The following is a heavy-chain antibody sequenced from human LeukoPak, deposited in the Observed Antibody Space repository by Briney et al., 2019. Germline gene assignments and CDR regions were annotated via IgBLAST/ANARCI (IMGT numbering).Heavy chain of an antibody. J-gene: IGHJ4*02. Sequence: PGGSLRLSCVASGFTFSSYSMNWVRQAPGKGLEWVSCIRSDSSYMYYADSVKGRFTISRDNSKNTLYLQMNSLRAEDTAVYYCAKDEMVTGTLYYFDYWGQGTLVTVSS. CDR1: GFTFSSYS. CDR3: AKDEMVTGTLYYFDY. D-gene: IGHD1-7*01. CDR2: IRSDSSYM. V-gene: IGHV3-21*01.